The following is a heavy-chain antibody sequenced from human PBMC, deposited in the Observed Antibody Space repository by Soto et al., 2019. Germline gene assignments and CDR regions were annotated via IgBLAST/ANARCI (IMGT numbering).Heavy chain of an antibody. J-gene: IGHJ4*02. CDR2: ISSNGGST. D-gene: IGHD3-22*01. Sequence: GGSLRLSCSASGFTFSSYAMHWVRQAPGKGLEYVSAISSNGGSTYYADSVKGRFTISRDNSKNTLYLQMSSLRAEDTAVYYCVKDRSGGDDSSGYYYSLFDYWGQGTLVTVSS. V-gene: IGHV3-64D*08. CDR3: VKDRSGGDDSSGYYYSLFDY. CDR1: GFTFSSYA.